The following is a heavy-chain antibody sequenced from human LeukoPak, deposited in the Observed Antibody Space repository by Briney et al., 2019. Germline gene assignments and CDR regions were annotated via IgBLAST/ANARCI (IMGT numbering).Heavy chain of an antibody. D-gene: IGHD6-13*01. Sequence: SETLSLTCGVYGGSFSGYYWSWIRQSPGKGLEWIGEINHSGSTNYNPSLKSRVTMSVDTSQKQFSLRLTSVRAADTAVYYCARGRYLTTLGGAAAGFLDYWGQGTVVTVSS. J-gene: IGHJ4*02. CDR1: GGSFSGYY. CDR3: ARGRYLTTLGGAAAGFLDY. V-gene: IGHV4-34*01. CDR2: INHSGST.